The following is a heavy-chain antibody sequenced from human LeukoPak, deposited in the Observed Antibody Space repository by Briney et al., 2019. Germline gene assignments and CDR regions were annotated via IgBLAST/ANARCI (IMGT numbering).Heavy chain of an antibody. D-gene: IGHD5-18*01. Sequence: ETLSLTCAVYGGSFSGYYWSWVRQAPGKGLEWVGRIKSKTDGGTTDYAAPVKGGFTISRDDSKNTLYLRMNSLKTEDTAVYYCTTAGYSYGYSYFQHWGQGALVTVSS. CDR2: IKSKTDGGTT. CDR1: GGSFSGYY. CDR3: TTAGYSYGYSYFQH. V-gene: IGHV3-15*01. J-gene: IGHJ1*01.